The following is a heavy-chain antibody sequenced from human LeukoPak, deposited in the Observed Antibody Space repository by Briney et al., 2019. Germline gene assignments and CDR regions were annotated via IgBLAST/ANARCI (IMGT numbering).Heavy chain of an antibody. J-gene: IGHJ5*02. D-gene: IGHD2-15*01. CDR3: ARGGYTTWFDP. Sequence: GGSLRLSCTASGFTFSSYSMTWVRQAPGKGLEWVSSLRATEGSTFYADSVKGRFTISRDNSKNTLYLRMNSLRAEDTAVYYCARGGYTTWFDPWGQGTLVTASS. V-gene: IGHV3-23*01. CDR1: GFTFSSYS. CDR2: LRATEGST.